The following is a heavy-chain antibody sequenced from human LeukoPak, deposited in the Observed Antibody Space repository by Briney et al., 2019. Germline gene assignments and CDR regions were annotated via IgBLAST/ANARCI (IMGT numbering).Heavy chain of an antibody. CDR2: INYSGST. CDR1: GGSINSDDYY. V-gene: IGHV4-30-4*01. CDR3: ARHGGYYRGDSGTYYFDF. Sequence: PSQTLSLTCSVSGGSINSDDYYWNWIRQPLGKGLEWIGYINYSGSTYYNPSLKSRVTISVDTSKNQFSLKLSSVTAADTAVYYCARHGGYYRGDSGTYYFDFCGQGTLVTVSS. J-gene: IGHJ4*02. D-gene: IGHD2-21*02.